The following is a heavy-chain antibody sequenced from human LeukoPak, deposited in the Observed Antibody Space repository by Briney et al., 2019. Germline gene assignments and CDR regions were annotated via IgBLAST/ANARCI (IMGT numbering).Heavy chain of an antibody. J-gene: IGHJ4*02. CDR2: ISGSGGST. Sequence: GGSLRLSCAASGFTFSSYAMSWVRQAPGKGLEWVSAISGSGGSTYYADSVKGRFTISRDNSKNTLYLQMNSLRAEDTAVYYCAGRYRSSTSCYVGYWGQGTLVTVSS. V-gene: IGHV3-23*01. CDR1: GFTFSSYA. D-gene: IGHD2-2*01. CDR3: AGRYRSSTSCYVGY.